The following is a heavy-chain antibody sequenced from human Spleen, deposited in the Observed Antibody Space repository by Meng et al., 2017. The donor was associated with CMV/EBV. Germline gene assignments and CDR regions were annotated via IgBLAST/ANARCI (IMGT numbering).Heavy chain of an antibody. CDR3: VRSPGYCSNTNCYSNHFDY. D-gene: IGHD2-2*01. CDR2: ISSSSSYI. J-gene: IGHJ4*02. V-gene: IGHV3-21*01. Sequence: GGSLRLSCAASGFTFSSYSMNWVRQAPGKGLEWVSSISSSSSYIYYADSVKGRFTISRDNAKNSLYLQMNNLRAEDTAVYYCVRSPGYCSNTNCYSNHFDYWGQGALVTVSS. CDR1: GFTFSSYS.